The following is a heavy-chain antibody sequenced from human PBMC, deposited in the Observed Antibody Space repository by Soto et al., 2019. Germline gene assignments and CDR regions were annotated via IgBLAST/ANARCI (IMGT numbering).Heavy chain of an antibody. D-gene: IGHD3-10*01. J-gene: IGHJ6*02. CDR1: GGSVSSASYY. V-gene: IGHV4-61*01. CDR3: ARVRIRGDGPYYYYVLDV. CDR2: IHYIEST. Sequence: QVQLQESGPGLVKPSETLSLTCTVSGGSVSSASYYWSWIRQPPGKGLEWIGYIHYIESTNYNPSLKSRVIMSVDTPKNEFSLKLTSVTAADTAVYYCARVRIRGDGPYYYYVLDVWVQGTTVTVSS.